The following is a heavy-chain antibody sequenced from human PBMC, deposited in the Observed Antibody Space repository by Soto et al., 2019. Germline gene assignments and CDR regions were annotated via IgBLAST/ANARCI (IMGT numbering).Heavy chain of an antibody. D-gene: IGHD2-21*02. CDR1: RYRFTAYY. CDR3: ARSPPLRECPGGDCSHFDF. Sequence: QVQLLQSGAEVQKPRASVKVSCKASRYRFTAYYMHWVRQDPVQGLEWMAIINPSSGVSTYAQRLQGRFTMTRDTSTSTVYMELSRLRSEDTAVYYCARSPPLRECPGGDCSHFDFWGQGPLVTVSS. V-gene: IGHV1-46*04. CDR2: INPSSGVS. J-gene: IGHJ4*02.